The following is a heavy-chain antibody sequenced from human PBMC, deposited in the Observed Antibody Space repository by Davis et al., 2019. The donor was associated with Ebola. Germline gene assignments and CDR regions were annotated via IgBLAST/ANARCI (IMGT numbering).Heavy chain of an antibody. D-gene: IGHD3-3*01. J-gene: IGHJ4*02. CDR2: INPNSGGT. CDR1: GYTFTGYY. Sequence: ASVKVSCKASGYTFTGYYMHWVRQAPGQGLEWMGRINPNSGGTNYAQKFQGRVTMTRDTSISTAYMELSRLRSDDTAVYYCARLYYDFWSGLDYWGQGTLVTVSS. CDR3: ARLYYDFWSGLDY. V-gene: IGHV1-2*06.